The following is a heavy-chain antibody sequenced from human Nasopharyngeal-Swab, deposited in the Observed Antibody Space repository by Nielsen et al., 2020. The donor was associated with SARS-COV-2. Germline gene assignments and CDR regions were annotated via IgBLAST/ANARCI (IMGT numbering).Heavy chain of an antibody. CDR2: MSNSGSTI. J-gene: IGHJ4*02. V-gene: IGHV3-11*04. Sequence: GGALKISCVASGLTFNDYYMSWIRQAPGKGLGWVSYMSNSGSTIYYADSVKGRFTISRDNAKSSLYLQMNSLRAEDTAVYYCADISYSSIDYWGQGTLVTVSS. D-gene: IGHD6-19*01. CDR1: GLTFNDYY. CDR3: ADISYSSIDY.